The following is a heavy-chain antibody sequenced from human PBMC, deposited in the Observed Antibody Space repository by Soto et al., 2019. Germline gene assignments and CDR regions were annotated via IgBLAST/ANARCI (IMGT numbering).Heavy chain of an antibody. V-gene: IGHV4-59*01. D-gene: IGHD3-22*01. Sequence: SETLSLTCTVSGGSIYSFYWTWVRQPPGKGLEWIGYIYYSGSTNYNPSLESRVTISVDMSKNQLSLKLTSVTAADAAVYYCARIDYYDSSGPKIAYYFDYCGQGPHVTLSS. CDR3: ARIDYYDSSGPKIAYYFDY. J-gene: IGHJ4*02. CDR1: GGSIYSFY. CDR2: IYYSGST.